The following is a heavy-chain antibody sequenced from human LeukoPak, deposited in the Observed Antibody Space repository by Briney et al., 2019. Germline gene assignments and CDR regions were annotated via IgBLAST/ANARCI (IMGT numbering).Heavy chain of an antibody. J-gene: IGHJ4*02. CDR1: AGSLSDFY. V-gene: IGHV4-34*01. CDR2: ISRNGGT. D-gene: IGHD4-17*01. Sequence: SDPLSLTCAFYAGSLSDFYWRWTRQPTRKGLELIGEISRNGGTNYNPSLQSRVTISIDTSKNQFSLKLTSVTPADTAVYYCARIFRLRGSIDPGSSGPFDYWGQGTLVTVSS. CDR3: ARIFRLRGSIDPGSSGPFDY.